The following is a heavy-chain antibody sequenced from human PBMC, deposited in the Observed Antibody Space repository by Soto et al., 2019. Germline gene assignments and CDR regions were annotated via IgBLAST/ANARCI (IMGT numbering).Heavy chain of an antibody. Sequence: PGGSLRLSCAASGFTFSNAWMSWVRQAPGKGLEWVGRIKSKTDGGSTYYADSVKGRFTISRDNSKNTLYLQMNSLRAEDTAVYYCAKHLWRSGWNAVNGPWSDYWGQGTLVTVSS. CDR2: IKSKTDGGST. J-gene: IGHJ4*02. D-gene: IGHD6-19*01. CDR3: AKHLWRSGWNAVNGPWSDY. V-gene: IGHV3-15*01. CDR1: GFTFSNAW.